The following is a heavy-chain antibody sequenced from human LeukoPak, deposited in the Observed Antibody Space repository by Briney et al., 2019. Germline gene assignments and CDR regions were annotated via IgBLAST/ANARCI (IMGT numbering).Heavy chain of an antibody. CDR3: ARGGVIKSSDAFDI. Sequence: PSETLSLTCTVSGGSISSYYWSWIRQPPGKGLEWIGYIYYSGSTNYNPSLKSRVTISVDTSKNQFSLKLSSVTAADTAVYYCARGGVIKSSDAFDIWGQGTVVTVSS. CDR1: GGSISSYY. D-gene: IGHD3-10*01. CDR2: IYYSGST. V-gene: IGHV4-59*01. J-gene: IGHJ3*02.